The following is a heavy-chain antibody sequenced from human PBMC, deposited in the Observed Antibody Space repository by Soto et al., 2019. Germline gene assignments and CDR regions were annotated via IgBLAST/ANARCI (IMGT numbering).Heavy chain of an antibody. J-gene: IGHJ6*02. Sequence: SVKVSCKASGFIFTSSAVQWVRQARGQRPEWIGWIVVGSGNTNYAQKFQEGVTITRDMSTSTAYMELSSLRSEDTAVYYCAADGGSSSSWDYYYGLDVWGRGTLVTVSS. D-gene: IGHD2-2*01. CDR3: AADGGSSSSWDYYYGLDV. CDR1: GFIFTSSA. CDR2: IVVGSGNT. V-gene: IGHV1-58*01.